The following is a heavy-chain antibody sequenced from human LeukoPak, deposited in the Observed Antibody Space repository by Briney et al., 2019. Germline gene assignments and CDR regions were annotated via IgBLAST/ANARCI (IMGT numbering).Heavy chain of an antibody. Sequence: PGGSLRLSCAVSGITFSSYWMHWVRQDPGRGLLWVSRINTQGTYTNYADSVKGRFTISRDNAKNTLYLQMSRLRADDTAVYYCVIDLGDYNDFWGQGTLVSVSS. J-gene: IGHJ4*02. CDR2: INTQGTYT. CDR1: GITFSSYW. CDR3: VIDLGDYNDF. D-gene: IGHD2-15*01. V-gene: IGHV3-74*01.